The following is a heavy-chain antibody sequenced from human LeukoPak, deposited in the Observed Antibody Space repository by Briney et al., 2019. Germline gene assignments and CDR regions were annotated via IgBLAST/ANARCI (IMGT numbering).Heavy chain of an antibody. Sequence: SGGSLRLSCAASGSTFNSYAMSWVRQAPGKGLEWVANIKQDGSEKYYVDSVKGRFTISRDNAKNSLYLQMNSLRAEDTAVYYCARAMPYEKIDYWGQGTLVTVSS. CDR1: GSTFNSYA. J-gene: IGHJ4*02. V-gene: IGHV3-7*01. CDR2: IKQDGSEK. CDR3: ARAMPYEKIDY. D-gene: IGHD3-22*01.